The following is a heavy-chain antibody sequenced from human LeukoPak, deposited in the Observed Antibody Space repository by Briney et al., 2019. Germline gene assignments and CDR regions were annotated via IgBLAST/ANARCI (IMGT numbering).Heavy chain of an antibody. Sequence: GGSLRLSCAASGFTFSDYWMSWVRQAPGKGLEWVANINQDGSEKYYVDSVKGRFTISRDDAKNSLFLHMNSLKGEDTAVYYCARDRSSTGDKANAFDIWGQGTMVTVSS. V-gene: IGHV3-7*01. D-gene: IGHD7-27*01. CDR2: INQDGSEK. CDR3: ARDRSSTGDKANAFDI. CDR1: GFTFSDYW. J-gene: IGHJ3*02.